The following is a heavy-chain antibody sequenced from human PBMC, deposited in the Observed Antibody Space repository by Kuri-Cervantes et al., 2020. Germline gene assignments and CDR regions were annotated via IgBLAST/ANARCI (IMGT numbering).Heavy chain of an antibody. Sequence: LSLTCAASGFTFDDYAMHWVRQAPGKGLEWVSGISWNSGSIGYADSVKGRFTISRDNAKNSLYLQMNSLRAEDTALYYCAKGLFGSGRGAFDIWGQGTMVTVSS. J-gene: IGHJ3*02. V-gene: IGHV3-9*01. D-gene: IGHD3-10*01. CDR1: GFTFDDYA. CDR3: AKGLFGSGRGAFDI. CDR2: ISWNSGSI.